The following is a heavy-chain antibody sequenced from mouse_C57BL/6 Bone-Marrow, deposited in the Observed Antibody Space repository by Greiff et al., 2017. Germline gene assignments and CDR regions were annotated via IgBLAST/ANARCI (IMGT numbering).Heavy chain of an antibody. Sequence: QVTLKVSGPGILQSSQTLSLTCSFSGFSLSTSGMGVSWIRQPSGKGLEWLAHIYWDDDKRYNPSLKSRLTLSKDTSRNQVFLKITSVDTADTATYDCARPGAPTAVWYFDVWGTGTTVTVSS. CDR3: ARPGAPTAVWYFDV. J-gene: IGHJ1*03. CDR1: GFSLSTSGMG. CDR2: IYWDDDK. D-gene: IGHD1-2*01. V-gene: IGHV8-12*01.